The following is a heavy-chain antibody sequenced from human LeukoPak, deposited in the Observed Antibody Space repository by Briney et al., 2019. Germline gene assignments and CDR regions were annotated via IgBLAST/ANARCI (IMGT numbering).Heavy chain of an antibody. Sequence: SETLSLTCAVYGGSFSGYYWSWIRQPPGKGLEWIGEINHSGSTNYNPSLKSRVTISVDTSKNRFSLKLSSVTAADTAVYYCARGSGRLTVDYWGQGTLVTVSS. J-gene: IGHJ4*02. CDR1: GGSFSGYY. CDR2: INHSGST. V-gene: IGHV4-34*01. D-gene: IGHD6-19*01. CDR3: ARGSGRLTVDY.